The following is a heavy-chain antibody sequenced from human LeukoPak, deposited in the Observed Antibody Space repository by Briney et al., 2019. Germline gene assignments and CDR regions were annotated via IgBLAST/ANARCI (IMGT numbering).Heavy chain of an antibody. CDR3: ARGHIRHNPKYSYGYEPFGY. CDR2: VNPNSGHT. Sequence: GASVKVSCKASGYTFTGYYMHWVRQATGQGLEWMGWVNPNSGHTAYAQKFQGRVTMTRNTSTSTAYMELSSLTSEDTAVYYCARGHIRHNPKYSYGYEPFGYWGQGTLVTVSS. CDR1: GYTFTGYY. V-gene: IGHV1-8*02. D-gene: IGHD5-18*01. J-gene: IGHJ4*02.